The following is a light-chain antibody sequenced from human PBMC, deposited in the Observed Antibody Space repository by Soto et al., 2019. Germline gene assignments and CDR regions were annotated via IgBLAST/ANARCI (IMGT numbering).Light chain of an antibody. J-gene: IGLJ1*01. V-gene: IGLV2-14*01. CDR3: SSYTSATTYV. Sequence: QSVLTQPASVSGSPGQSITISCTGTSSVAGGYNYDSWYQQHPGEAPKLMIYDVSHRPAGVSNRFSGSKSGNTASLTISGPQTQDEADYYCSSYTSATTYVFGTGTKVNVL. CDR2: DVS. CDR1: SSVAGGYNY.